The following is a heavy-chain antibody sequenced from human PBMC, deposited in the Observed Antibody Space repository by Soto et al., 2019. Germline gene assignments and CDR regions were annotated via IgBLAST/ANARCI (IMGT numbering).Heavy chain of an antibody. CDR2: IYPGDSDT. CDR3: ARLAAREPYYYYYMDV. CDR1: GYSFTSYW. V-gene: IGHV5-51*01. J-gene: IGHJ6*03. D-gene: IGHD1-1*01. Sequence: GDSLKISGKGSGYSFTSYWIGWVRQMPGKGLEWMGIIYPGDSDTRYSPSFQGQVTISADKSISTAYLQWSSPKASDTAMYYCARLAAREPYYYYYMDVWGKGTTVTVSS.